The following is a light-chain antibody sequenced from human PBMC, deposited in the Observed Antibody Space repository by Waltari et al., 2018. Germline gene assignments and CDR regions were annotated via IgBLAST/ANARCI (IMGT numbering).Light chain of an antibody. CDR2: KAS. Sequence: DIQMTQSPSTVYAFVGDRVTITCRASQSVNSWLAWFQQKPGKAPKLLIYKASSLESGVPSRFGGSGSGTELNFTISSLQPDDFATYYCQQYNIYPYTFGQGTKLENK. CDR1: QSVNSW. CDR3: QQYNIYPYT. J-gene: IGKJ2*01. V-gene: IGKV1-5*03.